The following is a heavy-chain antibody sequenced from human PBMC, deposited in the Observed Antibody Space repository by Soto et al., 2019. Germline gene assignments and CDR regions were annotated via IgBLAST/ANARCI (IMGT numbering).Heavy chain of an antibody. J-gene: IGHJ5*02. D-gene: IGHD4-17*01. CDR2: MNPNSGKT. Sequence: SVKVSCKASGYTFTSYEINWVRQATGQGLEYLGWMNPNSGKTAYVQKFQGRVTMTWDTSITTAYMELSSLRSEDTAVYFCARGIKYGAYSRWFDPWGQGTLVTVSS. V-gene: IGHV1-8*01. CDR1: GYTFTSYE. CDR3: ARGIKYGAYSRWFDP.